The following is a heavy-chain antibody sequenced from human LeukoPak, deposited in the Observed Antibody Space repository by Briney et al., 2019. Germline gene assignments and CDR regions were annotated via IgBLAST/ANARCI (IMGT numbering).Heavy chain of an antibody. CDR3: NVRWGPNSDY. CDR2: ISGSGGST. D-gene: IGHD7-27*01. V-gene: IGHV3-23*01. Sequence: PGGSLRLSCAASGFTFSSYAMSWVRQAPGKGLECVSAISGSGGSTYYADSVKGRFTISRDNAKNTLFLHMNSLRAEDTAVYYCNVRWGPNSDYWGQGTLVTVSS. CDR1: GFTFSSYA. J-gene: IGHJ4*02.